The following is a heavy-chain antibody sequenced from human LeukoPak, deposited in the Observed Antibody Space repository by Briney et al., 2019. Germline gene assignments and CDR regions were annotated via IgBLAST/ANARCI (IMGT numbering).Heavy chain of an antibody. CDR3: ARHVGATTWFDP. D-gene: IGHD1-26*01. Sequence: ASVKVSCKASGYTFTGYYMHWVRQAPGQGLEWMGWINPNSGGTNYAQKFQGRVTMTRDTSISTAYMELSRLRPDDTAVYYCARHVGATTWFDPWGQGTLVTVSS. J-gene: IGHJ5*02. CDR2: INPNSGGT. V-gene: IGHV1-2*02. CDR1: GYTFTGYY.